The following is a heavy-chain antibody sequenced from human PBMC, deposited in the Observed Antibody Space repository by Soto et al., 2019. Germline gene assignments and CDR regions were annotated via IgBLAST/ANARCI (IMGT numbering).Heavy chain of an antibody. CDR3: ARELRDIAPPDSRVGSY. Sequence: QLQLQESGPGLVKPSETLSLTCTVSGGSIRTSGYYWGWIRQPPGKGLEWIGTVYYTGTTFNNPSLKSRVTISIDTPNNQFSLKLTSVTAADTAIYYCARELRDIAPPDSRVGSYWGQGTLVTVSS. D-gene: IGHD3-16*02. V-gene: IGHV4-39*02. J-gene: IGHJ4*02. CDR1: GGSIRTSGYY. CDR2: VYYTGTT.